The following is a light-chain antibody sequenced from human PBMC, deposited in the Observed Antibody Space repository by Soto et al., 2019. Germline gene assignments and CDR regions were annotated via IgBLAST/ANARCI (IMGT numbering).Light chain of an antibody. CDR2: AAS. CDR3: QQYYSYPRT. CDR1: QGISSY. J-gene: IGKJ1*01. V-gene: IGKV1-8*01. Sequence: GGRVTITCRASQGISSYLAWYQQKPGKAPKLLIYAASTLQSGVPSRFSGSGSGTDFTLTISCLQSEDFATYYCQQYYSYPRTFGQGTKVDIK.